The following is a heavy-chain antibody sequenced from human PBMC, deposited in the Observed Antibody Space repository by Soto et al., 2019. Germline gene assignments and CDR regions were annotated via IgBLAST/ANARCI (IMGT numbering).Heavy chain of an antibody. J-gene: IGHJ4*02. D-gene: IGHD5-12*01. Sequence: LSLSCAASGFTFSDHYMDWVRQAPGKGLEWVGRSRNKAHTYTTKYADSVKGRFTTSRDNAKDSLYLQMNSLRAEDTAVYYCARDMFGWLRLYDYWGPGTLVTVSS. V-gene: IGHV3-72*01. CDR3: ARDMFGWLRLYDY. CDR1: GFTFSDHY. CDR2: SRNKAHTYTT.